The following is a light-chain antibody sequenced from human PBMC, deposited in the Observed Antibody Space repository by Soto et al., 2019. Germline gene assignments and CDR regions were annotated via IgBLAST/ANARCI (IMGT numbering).Light chain of an antibody. CDR2: EVT. CDR1: SSDVGGYDF. Sequence: QSALTQPASVSGSPGQSITISCTGTSSDVGGYDFVSWYQQHPGKAPKLMIYEVTNRPSGVSNRFSGSKSGNTASLTISKLRAEDEADYYCSSYSSSGTLGVFGGGTKLTVL. J-gene: IGLJ3*02. V-gene: IGLV2-14*01. CDR3: SSYSSSGTLGV.